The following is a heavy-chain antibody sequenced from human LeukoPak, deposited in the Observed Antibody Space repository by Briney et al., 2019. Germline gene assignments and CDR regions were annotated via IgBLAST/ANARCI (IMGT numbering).Heavy chain of an antibody. CDR1: GGSISSSSYY. CDR3: ARGDHTFGVAFDY. Sequence: PSETLSLTCTVSGGSISSSSYYWGWIRQPPGKGLEWIGSIYYSGSTYYNPSLKSRVTISVDTSKNQFSLKLSSVTAADTAVYYCARGDHTFGVAFDYWGQGTLVTVSS. J-gene: IGHJ4*02. CDR2: IYYSGST. V-gene: IGHV4-39*07. D-gene: IGHD3-3*01.